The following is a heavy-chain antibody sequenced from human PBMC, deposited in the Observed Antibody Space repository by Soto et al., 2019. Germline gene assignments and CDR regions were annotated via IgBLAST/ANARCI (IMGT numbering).Heavy chain of an antibody. D-gene: IGHD3-9*01. J-gene: IGHJ3*02. V-gene: IGHV5-51*01. Sequence: GESLKISCKGSGYSFTSYWIGWVRQMPGKGLEWMGIIYPGDSDTRYSPSFQGQVTISADKSISTAYLQWSSLKASDTAMYYCARPVLTGYYSWAFDIWGQGTMVTVSS. CDR3: ARPVLTGYYSWAFDI. CDR2: IYPGDSDT. CDR1: GYSFTSYW.